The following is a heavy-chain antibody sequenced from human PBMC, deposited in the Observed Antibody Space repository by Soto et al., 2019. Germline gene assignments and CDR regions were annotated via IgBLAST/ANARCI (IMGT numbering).Heavy chain of an antibody. D-gene: IGHD6-19*01. J-gene: IGHJ5*02. CDR2: IYPGDSDT. Sequence: GESLKISCKGSGYSFTSNWIGWVRQMPGKGLEWMGIIYPGDSDTRYSPSFQGQVTISADKSISTAYLQWSSLKASDTAMYYCVRQKLAVAEWFEPWGQGALVTVSS. V-gene: IGHV5-51*01. CDR1: GYSFTSNW. CDR3: VRQKLAVAEWFEP.